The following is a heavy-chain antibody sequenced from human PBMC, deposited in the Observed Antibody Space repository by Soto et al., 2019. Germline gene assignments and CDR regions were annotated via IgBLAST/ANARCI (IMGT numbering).Heavy chain of an antibody. V-gene: IGHV4-31*03. Sequence: PSETLSLTCTFSGGSISSGGYYWSWIRQHPGKGLEWIGYIYYSGSTYYNPSLKSRVTISVDTSKNQFSLKLSSVTAADTAVYYCARDSSVDPPDTAMVLPNYGMDVWGQGTTVTVSS. CDR1: GGSISSGGYY. D-gene: IGHD5-18*01. CDR3: ARDSSVDPPDTAMVLPNYGMDV. CDR2: IYYSGST. J-gene: IGHJ6*02.